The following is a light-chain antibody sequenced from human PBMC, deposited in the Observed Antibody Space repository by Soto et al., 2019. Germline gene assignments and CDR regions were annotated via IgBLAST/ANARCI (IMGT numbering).Light chain of an antibody. CDR2: DTS. Sequence: DLQMTQSPSSLSASVGDRVTIACQASQDIRNFLNWYQQKPGKAPKLLIYDTSNLEKGIPSRFSGSGSGTYFTFTISSLQPEDIATYYCQQYDDVPPTFGQGTKLEIK. CDR1: QDIRNF. V-gene: IGKV1-33*01. J-gene: IGKJ2*01. CDR3: QQYDDVPPT.